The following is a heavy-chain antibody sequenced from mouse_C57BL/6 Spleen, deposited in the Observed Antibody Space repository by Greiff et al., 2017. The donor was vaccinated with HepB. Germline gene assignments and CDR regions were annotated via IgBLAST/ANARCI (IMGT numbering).Heavy chain of an antibody. V-gene: IGHV1-64*01. CDR1: GYTFTSYW. J-gene: IGHJ2*01. D-gene: IGHD1-1*01. CDR3: ARRITTVVALYYFDY. Sequence: VQLQQPGAELVKPGASVKLSCKASGYTFTSYWMHWVKQRPGQGLEWIGMIHPNSGSTNYNEKFKSKATLTVDKSSSTAYMQLSSLTSEDSAVYYCARRITTVVALYYFDYWGQGTTLTVSS. CDR2: IHPNSGST.